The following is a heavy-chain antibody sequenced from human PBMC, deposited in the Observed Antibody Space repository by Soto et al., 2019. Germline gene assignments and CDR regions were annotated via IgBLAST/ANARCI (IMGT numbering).Heavy chain of an antibody. D-gene: IGHD5-18*01. V-gene: IGHV4-59*08. J-gene: IGHJ4*02. Sequence: PSETLSLTCTVSGGSISGYYWAWVRQPPERGLEWIGFIYYDGTISSNPSLNSRLTISRDNARSTLHLQMNSLRAEDTAVYFCTRGDGDRYDGNGYLGRHWGQGTLVTVSS. CDR3: TRGDGDRYDGNGYLGRH. CDR1: GGSISGYY. CDR2: IYYDGTI.